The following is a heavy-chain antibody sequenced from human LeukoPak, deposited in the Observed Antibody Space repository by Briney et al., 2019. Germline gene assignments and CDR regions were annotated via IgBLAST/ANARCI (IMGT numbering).Heavy chain of an antibody. CDR3: AKENPGDYYDSSGYEHFDY. J-gene: IGHJ4*02. CDR1: GFTFSSYG. V-gene: IGHV3-23*01. D-gene: IGHD3-22*01. Sequence: GGSLRLSCAASGFTFSSYGMSWVRQAPGKGLEWVSAISGSGGSTYYADSVKGRFTISRDNSKNTLYLQMNSLRAEDTAVYYCAKENPGDYYDSSGYEHFDYWGQGTLVTVSS. CDR2: ISGSGGST.